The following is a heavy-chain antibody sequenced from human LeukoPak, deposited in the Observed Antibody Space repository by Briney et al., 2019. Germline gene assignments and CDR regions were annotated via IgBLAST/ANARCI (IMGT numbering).Heavy chain of an antibody. V-gene: IGHV4-39*01. Sequence: SETLSLTCSVSGGSISSSSYYWGWVRQPPGKGLEWIGSIYYSGSTYYNPSLKSRVAVSVDTSKNQFSLNLTSMTAADTAVYYCASGDYDSRFDPWGQGTLVTVSS. D-gene: IGHD4-17*01. CDR1: GGSISSSSYY. CDR3: ASGDYDSRFDP. J-gene: IGHJ5*02. CDR2: IYYSGST.